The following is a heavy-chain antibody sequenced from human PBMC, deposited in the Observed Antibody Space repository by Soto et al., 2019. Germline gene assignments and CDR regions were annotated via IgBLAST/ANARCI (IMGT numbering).Heavy chain of an antibody. J-gene: IGHJ4*02. CDR3: ARSSYYDSSGLCHY. D-gene: IGHD3-22*01. Sequence: ASLKVSCKASGYTFTGYYMHWVRQAPGQGLEWMGWINPNSGGTNYAQKFQGRVTMTRDTSISTAYMELSRLRSDDTAVYYCARSSYYDSSGLCHYCGPGALPTVSS. CDR1: GYTFTGYY. CDR2: INPNSGGT. V-gene: IGHV1-2*02.